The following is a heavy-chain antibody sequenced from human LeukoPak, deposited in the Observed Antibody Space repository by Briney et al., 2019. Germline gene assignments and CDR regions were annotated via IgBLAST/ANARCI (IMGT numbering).Heavy chain of an antibody. V-gene: IGHV1-18*01. CDR2: ISAYNGNT. Sequence: GASVKVSCKASGYTFTSYGISWVRQAPGQGLEWMGWISAYNGNTNYAQKLQGRVTMTTDTSTSTAYMELRSLRSDDTAVYYCARMSITMIVVVRDFDYWGQGTLVIVSS. CDR3: ARMSITMIVVVRDFDY. CDR1: GYTFTSYG. D-gene: IGHD3-22*01. J-gene: IGHJ4*02.